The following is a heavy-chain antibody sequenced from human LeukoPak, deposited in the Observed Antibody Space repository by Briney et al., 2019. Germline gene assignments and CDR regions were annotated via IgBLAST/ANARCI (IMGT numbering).Heavy chain of an antibody. J-gene: IGHJ4*02. CDR1: GGSVSSSSYY. CDR3: ARRRSGSYYEYSD. Sequence: SDTLSLTCTVSGGSVSSSSYYWGWIRQPPGKGLEWIGSIYYSGNTYYNPSLKSRVTISVDTSKNQFSLKLSSVTAADTAVYHCARRRSGSYYEYSDWGQGTLVTVSS. CDR2: IYYSGNT. V-gene: IGHV4-39*01. D-gene: IGHD1-26*01.